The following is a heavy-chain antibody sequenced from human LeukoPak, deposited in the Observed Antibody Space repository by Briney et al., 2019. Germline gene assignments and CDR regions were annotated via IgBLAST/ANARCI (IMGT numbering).Heavy chain of an antibody. Sequence: GASVKVSCKASGYTFTGYYMHWVRQAPGQGLEWLGWINPNSGGTNYAQKFQGRVTMTRDTSISTAYMELSRLRSDDTAVYYCARMDSSGWYVPYYYYGMDVGGQGTTVTVS. J-gene: IGHJ6*02. D-gene: IGHD6-19*01. CDR3: ARMDSSGWYVPYYYYGMDV. CDR2: INPNSGGT. V-gene: IGHV1-2*02. CDR1: GYTFTGYY.